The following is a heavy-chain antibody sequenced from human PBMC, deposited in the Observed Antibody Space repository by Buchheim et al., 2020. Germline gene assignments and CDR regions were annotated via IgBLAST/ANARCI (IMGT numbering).Heavy chain of an antibody. V-gene: IGHV3-11*01. CDR1: GFIFSDHY. D-gene: IGHD3-9*01. J-gene: IGHJ6*02. Sequence: QVQLVESGGTLVKPGGSLRLSCAASGFIFSDHYMTWVRQAPGKGLEWVAYISSGGRTTYYADSVKGRFTISRDNAKKLLSLHMNSLRAEDTAKYYCARGLAADHDSVTRDTYTYHGMDVWGQGT. CDR3: ARGLAADHDSVTRDTYTYHGMDV. CDR2: ISSGGRTT.